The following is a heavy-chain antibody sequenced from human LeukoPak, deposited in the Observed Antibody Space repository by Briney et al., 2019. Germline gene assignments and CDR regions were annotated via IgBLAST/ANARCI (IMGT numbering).Heavy chain of an antibody. CDR3: ATYSSLNRREFQY. CDR2: ISGSGGST. Sequence: GGSLRLSCAASGFTFSSYAMSWVRQAPGKGLEWVSAISGSGGSTYYADSVKGRFTISRDNSKNTLYLQMNSLRAEDTAVYYCATYSSLNRREFQYWGQGTLLTVSS. V-gene: IGHV3-23*01. D-gene: IGHD3-22*01. CDR1: GFTFSSYA. J-gene: IGHJ1*01.